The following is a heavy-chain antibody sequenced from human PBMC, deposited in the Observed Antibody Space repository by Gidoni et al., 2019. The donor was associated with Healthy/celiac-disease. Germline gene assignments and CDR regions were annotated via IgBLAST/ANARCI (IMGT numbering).Heavy chain of an antibody. D-gene: IGHD3-22*01. V-gene: IGHV3-30*03. CDR2: ISYDGSNK. J-gene: IGHJ3*02. Sequence: QVQLVESGGGVVQHGRSLRLSCAASGFTFSSYGMHWVRQAPGKGLEWVAVISYDGSNKYYADSVKGRFTISRDNSKNTLYLQMNSLRAEDTAVYYCARRGDSSGYYGDAFDIWGQGTMVTVSS. CDR1: GFTFSSYG. CDR3: ARRGDSSGYYGDAFDI.